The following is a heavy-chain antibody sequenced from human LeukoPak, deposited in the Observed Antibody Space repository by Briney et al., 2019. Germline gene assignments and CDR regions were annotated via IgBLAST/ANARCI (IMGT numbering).Heavy chain of an antibody. Sequence: GGSLRLSCAASGFTFSGSAIHWVRQSSEKGLEWVGQIDKKDKGYATATAYAASVKGRFTISRDDSINTAYLQMKSLKTEDTALYYCTRDSRTYNWFDPWGQGTLVTVSS. D-gene: IGHD3-22*01. CDR2: IDKKDKGYATAT. J-gene: IGHJ5*02. CDR1: GFTFSGSA. V-gene: IGHV3-73*01. CDR3: TRDSRTYNWFDP.